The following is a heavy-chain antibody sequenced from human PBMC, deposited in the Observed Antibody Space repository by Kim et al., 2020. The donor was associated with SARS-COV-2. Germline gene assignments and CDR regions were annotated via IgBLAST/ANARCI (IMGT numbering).Heavy chain of an antibody. CDR2: ST. J-gene: IGHJ4*02. Sequence: STYYADSVKGRFTISRDNSKNTLYLQMSSLRAEDTAVYYCVKGSLGGYTGWGQGTLVTVSS. CDR3: VKGSLGGYTG. V-gene: IGHV3-64D*09. D-gene: IGHD3-22*01.